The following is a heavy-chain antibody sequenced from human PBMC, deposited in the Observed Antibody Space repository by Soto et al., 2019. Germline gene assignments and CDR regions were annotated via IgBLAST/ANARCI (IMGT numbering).Heavy chain of an antibody. Sequence: QEQLVESGGGVVQPGRSLRLSCAASGLTFSRYGMHWVRQAPGKGLEWAAHISYDGSNKHYAESVKGRFTISRDSSKNTLYLQMTSLRAEDTAVYYCVKDTYYYDSSGYYIFDYWGQGTLVAVSS. D-gene: IGHD3-22*01. CDR1: GLTFSRYG. V-gene: IGHV3-30*18. CDR3: VKDTYYYDSSGYYIFDY. J-gene: IGHJ4*02. CDR2: ISYDGSNK.